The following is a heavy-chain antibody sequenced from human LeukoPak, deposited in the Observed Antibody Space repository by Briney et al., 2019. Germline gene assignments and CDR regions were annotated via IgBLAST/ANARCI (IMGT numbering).Heavy chain of an antibody. J-gene: IGHJ4*02. CDR3: ASSEVAVAGTGGY. CDR1: GYTFTSYA. D-gene: IGHD6-19*01. CDR2: INTNTGNP. Sequence: ASVKVSCKATGYTFTSYAMNWVRQAPGQGLEWMGWINTNTGNPTYAQGFTGRFVFSLDTSVSTAYLQICSLKAEDTAVYYCASSEVAVAGTGGYWGQGTLVTVSS. V-gene: IGHV7-4-1*01.